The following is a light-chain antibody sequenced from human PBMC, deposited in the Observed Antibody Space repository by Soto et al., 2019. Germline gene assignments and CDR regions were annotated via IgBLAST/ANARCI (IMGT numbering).Light chain of an antibody. CDR1: SSDVGRYNY. Sequence: QSALTQPASVSGSPGQSITISCTGTSSDVGRYNYVSWYQHHPGKAPKLMIYAVNNRPSGVSDRFSGFKSGNTASLTISGLQAEDEADYYCSSYTGVITTHVVFGGGTKLTVL. V-gene: IGLV2-14*01. J-gene: IGLJ2*01. CDR2: AVN. CDR3: SSYTGVITTHVV.